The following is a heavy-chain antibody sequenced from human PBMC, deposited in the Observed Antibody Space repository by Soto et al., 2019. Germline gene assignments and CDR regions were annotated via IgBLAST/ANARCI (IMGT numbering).Heavy chain of an antibody. CDR2: IRGSDNTR. D-gene: IGHD2-2*01. CDR1: GFRFSDYY. J-gene: IGHJ4*02. CDR3: ARGNALYDD. V-gene: IGHV3-11*01. Sequence: QVQLVESGGGLVKPGGSLRLSCAASGFRFSDYYMSWIRQAPGKGLERVSYIRGSDNTRNYAEAVKGRFTISRDNAKNSLYLQMNSLRAEDTGVYFCARGNALYDDWGQGILVTVSS.